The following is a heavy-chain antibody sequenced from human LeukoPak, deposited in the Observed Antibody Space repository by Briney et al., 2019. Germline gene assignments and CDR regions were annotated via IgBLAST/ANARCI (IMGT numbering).Heavy chain of an antibody. CDR1: GASFSSSTYY. Sequence: PSETLSLTCTVSGASFSSSTYYWGWLRQPPGRGLEWFGSIYYSGSTYYNPSLKSRVTMSVATSKHPFSLKLSSVTATDTAVYYCARHAGGISATGTRPFDYWGQGTLVTVSS. CDR3: ARHAGGISATGTRPFDY. V-gene: IGHV4-39*01. D-gene: IGHD6-13*01. CDR2: IYYSGST. J-gene: IGHJ4*02.